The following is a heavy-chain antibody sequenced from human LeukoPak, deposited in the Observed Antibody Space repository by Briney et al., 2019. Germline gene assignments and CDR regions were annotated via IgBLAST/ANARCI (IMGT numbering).Heavy chain of an antibody. CDR3: ARTMRWVVTATGGVQNWFDP. V-gene: IGHV4-39*07. D-gene: IGHD2-21*02. CDR2: IYYGGKIDSYSGST. CDR1: GDSIDSSSFY. J-gene: IGHJ5*02. Sequence: SETLSLTCTVSGDSIDSSSFYWGWIRQPPGKGLEWIATIYYGGKIDSYSGSTYYNPSLKSRVTISVDTSNNQFSLKVNSVTAADTAVYYRARTMRWVVTATGGVQNWFDPWGQGTLVTVSS.